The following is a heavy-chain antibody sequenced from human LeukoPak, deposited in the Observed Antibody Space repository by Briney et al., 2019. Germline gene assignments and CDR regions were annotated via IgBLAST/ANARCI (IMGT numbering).Heavy chain of an antibody. Sequence: SETLSLTCTVSGGSISSYYWSWIRQPPGKGLEWIGYIYYTGNTNYNPSLKSRVTISVDTSKNQFSLRLSSVTAADTAVYYCATAPHTYYFDYWGQGTLVTVSS. J-gene: IGHJ4*02. V-gene: IGHV4-59*01. CDR2: IYYTGNT. CDR3: ATAPHTYYFDY. CDR1: GGSISSYY.